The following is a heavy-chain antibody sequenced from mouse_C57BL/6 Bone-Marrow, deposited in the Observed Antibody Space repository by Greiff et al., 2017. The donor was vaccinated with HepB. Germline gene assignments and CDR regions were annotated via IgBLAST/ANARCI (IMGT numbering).Heavy chain of an antibody. V-gene: IGHV1-42*01. D-gene: IGHD1-1*01. CDR1: GYSFTGYY. CDR3: AREEHYYGSPYWYFDV. CDR2: INPSTGGT. Sequence: VQLKQSGPELVKPGASVKISCKASGYSFTGYYMNWVKQSPEKSLEWIGEINPSTGGTTYNQKFKAKATLTVDKSSSTAYMQLKSLTSEDSAVYYCAREEHYYGSPYWYFDVWGTGTTVTVSS. J-gene: IGHJ1*03.